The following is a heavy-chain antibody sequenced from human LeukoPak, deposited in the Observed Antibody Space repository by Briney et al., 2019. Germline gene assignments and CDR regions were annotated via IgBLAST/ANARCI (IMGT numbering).Heavy chain of an antibody. J-gene: IGHJ3*02. CDR2: INPNSGGT. Sequence: ASVKVSCKASGYTFTGYYMHWVRQAPGQGLEWMGWINPNSGGTNYAQKFQGRVTMTRDTSISTAYMELSSLRSEDTAVYYCARDSASQWLKRYDAFDIWGQGTMVTVSS. V-gene: IGHV1-2*02. CDR1: GYTFTGYY. CDR3: ARDSASQWLKRYDAFDI. D-gene: IGHD3-22*01.